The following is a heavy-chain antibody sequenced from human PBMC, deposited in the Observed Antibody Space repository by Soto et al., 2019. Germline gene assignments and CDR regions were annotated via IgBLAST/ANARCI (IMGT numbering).Heavy chain of an antibody. J-gene: IGHJ4*02. Sequence: QVQLVESGGGVVQPGRSLRLSCAASGFTFNNYGIHWVRQAPGKGLEWVAVISNDGDDKYYADSVTGRFTISRDNSRNTLYLQMNSLRPEDTAMYYCAKEGIELWSAFDYWGQGTLVTVSS. CDR3: AKEGIELWSAFDY. CDR2: ISNDGDDK. D-gene: IGHD5-18*01. CDR1: GFTFNNYG. V-gene: IGHV3-30*18.